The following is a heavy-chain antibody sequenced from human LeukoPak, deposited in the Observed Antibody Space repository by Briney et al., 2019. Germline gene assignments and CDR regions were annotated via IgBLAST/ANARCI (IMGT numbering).Heavy chain of an antibody. CDR3: ARDPSYDSCGYPNWFDP. CDR2: ISAYNGNT. D-gene: IGHD3-22*01. J-gene: IGHJ5*02. V-gene: IGHV1-18*01. Sequence: GASVKVSCKASGYTFTSYGISWVRQAPGQGLEWMGWISAYNGNTNYAQKLQGRVTMTTDTSTSTAYMELRSLRSDDTAVYYCARDPSYDSCGYPNWFDPWGQGTLVTVSS. CDR1: GYTFTSYG.